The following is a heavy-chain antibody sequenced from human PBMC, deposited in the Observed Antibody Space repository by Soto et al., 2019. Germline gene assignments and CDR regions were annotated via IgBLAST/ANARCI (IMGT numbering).Heavy chain of an antibody. CDR2: ISAYNGHT. V-gene: IGHV1-18*01. D-gene: IGHD3-3*01. J-gene: IGHJ4*02. CDR1: GYTFSTYG. CDR3: ARVTIFGVVILDY. Sequence: QVQLVQSGAEVKKPGASVKVSCKASGYTFSTYGISWVRQAPGQGLEWMGWISAYNGHTNYAQKLQDRVTMTTDTSTITAYMERRSLRSDDTAVYYCARVTIFGVVILDYWGQGTLVTVSS.